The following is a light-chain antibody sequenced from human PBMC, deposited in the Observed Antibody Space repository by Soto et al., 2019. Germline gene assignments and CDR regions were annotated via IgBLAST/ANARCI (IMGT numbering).Light chain of an antibody. V-gene: IGKV1-39*01. Sequence: DIQMSQSPSSLSASFGDRVTMTWLAAESIGRHLNWYQQKPGRAPDLLIYAASTLQNGVPSRFTGSGSGTEFTLTITGLQLEDFATYYCQQDYSTLATFGQGTRLEI. CDR3: QQDYSTLAT. CDR1: ESIGRH. CDR2: AAS. J-gene: IGKJ5*01.